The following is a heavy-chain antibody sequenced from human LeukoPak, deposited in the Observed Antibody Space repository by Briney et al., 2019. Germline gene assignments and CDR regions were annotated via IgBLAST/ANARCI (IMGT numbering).Heavy chain of an antibody. Sequence: GASVKVSCKASGYTFTSYDINWVRQATGQGLEWMGWMNPNSGNTGYAQKFQGRVTMTTDTSTSTAYMELRSLRSDDTAVYYCAREGEDYDILTGYSLRYFDYWGQGTLVTVSS. CDR3: AREGEDYDILTGYSLRYFDY. V-gene: IGHV1-8*02. CDR1: GYTFTSYD. J-gene: IGHJ4*02. CDR2: MNPNSGNT. D-gene: IGHD3-9*01.